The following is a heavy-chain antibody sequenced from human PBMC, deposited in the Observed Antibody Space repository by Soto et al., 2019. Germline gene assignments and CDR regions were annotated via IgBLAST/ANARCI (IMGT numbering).Heavy chain of an antibody. CDR1: GYTFTSYG. J-gene: IGHJ4*02. CDR3: ARAPPVSEFDY. V-gene: IGHV1-18*04. CDR2: ISANNGNT. Sequence: GASVKVSCKASGYTFTSYGISWVRQAPGQGLEWMGWISANNGNTNYAQKLQGRVTMTTNTSTSTAYMELSSPRSEDTAVYYCARAPPVSEFDYWGQGTLVTVSS.